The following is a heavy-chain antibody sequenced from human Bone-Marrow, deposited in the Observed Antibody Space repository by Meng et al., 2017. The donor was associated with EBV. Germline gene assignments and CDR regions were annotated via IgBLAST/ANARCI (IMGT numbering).Heavy chain of an antibody. J-gene: IGHJ5*02. Sequence: VQSGAEVKKPGASVKVSCKASGYTFTSYGISWVRQAPGQGLEWMGWISAYNGNTNYAQKLQGRVTMTTDTSTSTAYMELRSLRSDDTAVYYCARDQVVVVVAAPGWFDPWGQGTLVTVSS. D-gene: IGHD2-15*01. CDR2: ISAYNGNT. CDR3: ARDQVVVVVAAPGWFDP. V-gene: IGHV1-18*01. CDR1: GYTFTSYG.